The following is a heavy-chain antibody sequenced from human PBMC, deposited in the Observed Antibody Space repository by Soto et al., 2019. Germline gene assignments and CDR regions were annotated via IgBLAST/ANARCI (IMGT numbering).Heavy chain of an antibody. D-gene: IGHD3-9*01. CDR2: INAGNGNT. Sequence: ASVKVSCKASGYTFTSYAMHWVRQAPGQRLEWMGWINAGNGNTKYSQKFQGRVTITRDTSASTAYMELSSLRSEDTAVYYCARESRELRYFDWLSPDYYFDYWGQGTLVTVSP. CDR3: ARESRELRYFDWLSPDYYFDY. J-gene: IGHJ4*02. CDR1: GYTFTSYA. V-gene: IGHV1-3*01.